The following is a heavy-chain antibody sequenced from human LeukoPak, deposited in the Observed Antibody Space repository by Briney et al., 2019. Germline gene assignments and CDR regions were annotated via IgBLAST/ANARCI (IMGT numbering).Heavy chain of an antibody. D-gene: IGHD6-6*01. CDR3: ARGHSSSSGSGDFDY. CDR1: GFTFSSYG. Sequence: GSLRLSCAASGFTFSSYGMHWVRQAPGKGLEWVAVIWYDGSNKYYADSVKGRFTISRDNSKNTLYLQMNSLRAEDTAVYYCARGHSSSSGSGDFDYWGQGTLVTVSS. V-gene: IGHV3-33*01. J-gene: IGHJ4*02. CDR2: IWYDGSNK.